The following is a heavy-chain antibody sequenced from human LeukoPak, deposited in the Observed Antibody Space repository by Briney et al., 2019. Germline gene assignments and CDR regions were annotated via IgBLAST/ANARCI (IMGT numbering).Heavy chain of an antibody. CDR1: GFTVSSNY. V-gene: IGHV3-21*01. J-gene: IGHJ4*02. Sequence: PGGSLRLSCAASGFTVSSNYMSWVRQAPGKGLEWVSSISSSSSYIYYADSVKGRFTTSRDNAKNSLSLQLNSLRVEDTAVYYCARGHYDVLAASYKWTPDYWGQGTLVTVSS. CDR2: ISSSSSYI. D-gene: IGHD3-9*01. CDR3: ARGHYDVLAASYKWTPDY.